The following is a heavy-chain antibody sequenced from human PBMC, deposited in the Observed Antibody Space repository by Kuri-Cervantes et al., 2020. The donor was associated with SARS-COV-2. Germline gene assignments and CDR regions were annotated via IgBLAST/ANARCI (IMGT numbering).Heavy chain of an antibody. CDR3: ARDLSSGLWAFDY. CDR1: GFTFSSYS. J-gene: IGHJ4*02. Sequence: GESLKISCAASGFTFSSYSVNWVRQAPGKGLEWVSYISSSSSTIYYADSVKGRFTISRDNAKNSLYLQMNSLRAEDTAVYYCARDLSSGLWAFDYWGQGTLVTVSS. V-gene: IGHV3-48*01. CDR2: ISSSSSTI. D-gene: IGHD5-18*01.